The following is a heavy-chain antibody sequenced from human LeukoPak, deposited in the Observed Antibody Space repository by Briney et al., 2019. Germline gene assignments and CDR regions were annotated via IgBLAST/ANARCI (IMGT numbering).Heavy chain of an antibody. CDR3: ARERGYYFEY. D-gene: IGHD3-22*01. CDR1: GFTFEDYA. Sequence: AGGSLRLSCAASGFTFEDYAMSWVRQAPGKGLEWVSGINWNGGSTGYADSVKGRFTISRDNAKNSLYLQMNSLRAEDTAFYYCARERGYYFEYWGQGTLVTVTS. CDR2: INWNGGST. V-gene: IGHV3-20*04. J-gene: IGHJ4*02.